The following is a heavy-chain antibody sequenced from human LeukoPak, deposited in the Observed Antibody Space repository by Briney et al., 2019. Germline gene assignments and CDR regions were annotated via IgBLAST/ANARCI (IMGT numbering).Heavy chain of an antibody. CDR1: GFTFSSYE. CDR2: IDSSGDNT. V-gene: IGHV3-23*01. D-gene: IGHD2-21*01. CDR3: AKDAAVFTF. J-gene: IGHJ3*01. Sequence: PGGSLRLSCAASGFTFSSYEMNWVRQAPGKGLEWVSGIDSSGDNTYYADSVKSRFTISRDNSENTVYLQMSSLRAENTAIYYCAKDAAVFTFRGQGTMVTVSS.